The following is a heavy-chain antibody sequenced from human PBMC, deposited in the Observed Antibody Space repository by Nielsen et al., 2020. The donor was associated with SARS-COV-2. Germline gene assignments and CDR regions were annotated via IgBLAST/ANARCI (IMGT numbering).Heavy chain of an antibody. J-gene: IGHJ3*02. CDR2: ISYDGSNK. CDR1: GFTFSSYG. Sequence: GESLKISCAASGFTFSSYGMHWVRQAPGKGLEWVAVISYDGSNKYYADSVKGRFTISRDNSKNTLYLQMNSLRAEDTAVYYCARGNYYDILTGYFNRAFDIWGQGTMVTVSS. CDR3: ARGNYYDILTGYFNRAFDI. V-gene: IGHV3-30*03. D-gene: IGHD3-9*01.